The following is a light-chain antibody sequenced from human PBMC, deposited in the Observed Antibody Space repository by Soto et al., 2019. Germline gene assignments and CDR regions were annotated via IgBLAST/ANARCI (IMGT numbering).Light chain of an antibody. J-gene: IGKJ1*01. V-gene: IGKV3-11*01. Sequence: EIVLTQSPATLSLSPGERATLSCRASQSVSDYLPWYQQKPGQAPRLLIYDATNRASGIPARFSGSGSGTDFTLTISSLEPEDFAVYYCQQRSNWPRATFGQGTKVDIK. CDR3: QQRSNWPRAT. CDR2: DAT. CDR1: QSVSDY.